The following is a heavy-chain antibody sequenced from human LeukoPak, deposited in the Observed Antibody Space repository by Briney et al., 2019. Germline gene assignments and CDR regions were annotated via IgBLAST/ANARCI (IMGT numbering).Heavy chain of an antibody. CDR1: GYTFTSYG. D-gene: IGHD6-13*01. Sequence: AASVKVSCKASGYTFTSYGISWVRQAPGQGLEWMGWISAYNGNTNYAQKLQGRVTMTTDTSTSTAYLELRSLTSDDTAVYYCAREGIAEPDTNWFDPWGQGTLVTVSS. V-gene: IGHV1-18*01. CDR3: AREGIAEPDTNWFDP. CDR2: ISAYNGNT. J-gene: IGHJ5*02.